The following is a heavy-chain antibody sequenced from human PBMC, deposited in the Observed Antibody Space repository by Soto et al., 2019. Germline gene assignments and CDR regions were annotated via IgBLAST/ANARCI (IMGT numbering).Heavy chain of an antibody. CDR2: IRSKAYGGTT. D-gene: IGHD5-12*01. Sequence: PGGSLRLSCTASGFTVGDYGMSWFRQAPGKGLEWVSFIRSKAYGGTTEYAASVKGRFPISRDDSKNIAYLQMNSLKTEDTAVYYCSRGHSGYGTLPYYFDSWGQGTLVTVSS. CDR1: GFTVGDYG. J-gene: IGHJ4*02. CDR3: SRGHSGYGTLPYYFDS. V-gene: IGHV3-49*03.